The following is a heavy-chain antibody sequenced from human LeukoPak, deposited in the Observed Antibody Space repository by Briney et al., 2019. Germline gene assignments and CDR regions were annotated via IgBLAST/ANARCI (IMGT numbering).Heavy chain of an antibody. CDR2: INSDGSST. J-gene: IGHJ5*02. Sequence: GGSLRLSCAASGFTFSSYWMHWVRQAPGKGLVWVSRINSDGSSTSYAVSVKGRFTISRDNAKNTLYLQMNSLRAEDMAVYYCYGGSGSDENWFDPWGQGTLVTVSS. CDR1: GFTFSSYW. V-gene: IGHV3-74*01. CDR3: YGGSGSDENWFDP. D-gene: IGHD4-23*01.